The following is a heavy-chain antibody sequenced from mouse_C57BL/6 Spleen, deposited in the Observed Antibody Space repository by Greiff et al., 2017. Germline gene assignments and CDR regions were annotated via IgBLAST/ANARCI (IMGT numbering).Heavy chain of an antibody. D-gene: IGHD1-1*01. J-gene: IGHJ1*03. Sequence: QFQLQQSGAELARPGASVKLSCKASGYTFPSYGISWVKQRTGQGLEWIGEIYPRSGNTYYNEKFKGKATLTADKSSSTAYMELRSLTSEDSAVYCCARPFNYYGSSPLYFDVWGTGTTVTVSS. V-gene: IGHV1-81*01. CDR1: GYTFPSYG. CDR3: ARPFNYYGSSPLYFDV. CDR2: IYPRSGNT.